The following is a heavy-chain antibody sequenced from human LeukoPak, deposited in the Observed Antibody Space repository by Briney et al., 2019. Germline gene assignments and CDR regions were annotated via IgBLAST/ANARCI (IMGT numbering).Heavy chain of an antibody. CDR3: ARDTNVARYYDSSGSPDY. D-gene: IGHD3-22*01. Sequence: GASVKVSCKASGYTFTSYYMHWVRQAPGQGLEWMGIINPSGGSTSYAQKFQGRVTMTRHTSTSTVYMELSSLRSEDTAVYYCARDTNVARYYDSSGSPDYWGQGTLVTVSS. V-gene: IGHV1-46*01. CDR1: GYTFTSYY. CDR2: INPSGGST. J-gene: IGHJ4*02.